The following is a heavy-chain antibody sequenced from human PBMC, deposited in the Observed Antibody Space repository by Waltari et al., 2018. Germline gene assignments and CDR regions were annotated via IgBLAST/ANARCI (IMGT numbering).Heavy chain of an antibody. CDR3: ARDDAIYGSG. V-gene: IGHV1-46*01. CDR1: GYTFTSYY. J-gene: IGHJ4*02. CDR2: INPSGGST. D-gene: IGHD6-19*01. Sequence: QVQLVQSGAEVKKPGAAVKVACKTSGYTFTSYYMPWVRQAPGQGLDWMGIINPSGGSTTYAQKFQGRVTMTRDTSISTAYMELSRLRSDDTAVYYCARDDAIYGSGWGQGTLVTVSS.